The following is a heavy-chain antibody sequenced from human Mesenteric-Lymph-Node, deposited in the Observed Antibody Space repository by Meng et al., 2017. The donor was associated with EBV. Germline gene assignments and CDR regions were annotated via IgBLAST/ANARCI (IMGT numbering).Heavy chain of an antibody. Sequence: QGQPQQGGVGLLEPSETLSLTCDVYGDSFSAYSWSWIRQPPGRGLEWIGDVIHSGNTSYSPSLKSRVTISVDTSKRQFSLKLRSMTAADTAVYYCATGWGKANYWGQGTLVTVSS. V-gene: IGHV4-34*12. CDR2: VIHSGNT. D-gene: IGHD3-16*01. CDR1: GDSFSAYS. J-gene: IGHJ4*02. CDR3: ATGWGKANY.